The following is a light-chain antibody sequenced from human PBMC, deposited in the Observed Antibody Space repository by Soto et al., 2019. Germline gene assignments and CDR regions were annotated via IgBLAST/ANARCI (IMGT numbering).Light chain of an antibody. J-gene: IGKJ3*01. CDR3: QHLNNYPFT. V-gene: IGKV1-9*01. CDR2: AAS. CDR1: QGISSY. Sequence: DIQLTQSPSFLSASVGDRVTITCRASQGISSYLAWYQQKPGKAPKLLIYAASSLQSGVPSRFSGGGSGTEFTLTISSPQPEDFATYYCQHLNNYPFTFGPGTKVDIK.